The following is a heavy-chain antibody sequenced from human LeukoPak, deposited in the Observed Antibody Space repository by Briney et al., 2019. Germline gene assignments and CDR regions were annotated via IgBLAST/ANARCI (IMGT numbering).Heavy chain of an antibody. CDR3: ARDPALRSSGAFDI. CDR2: IKQDGSEK. Sequence: TGGSLRLSCAASGFTFSSYWMSWVRQAPGKGLEWVANIKQDGSEKYYVDSVKGRFTISRDNAKNSLYLQMNSLRAEDTAVYYCARDPALRSSGAFDIWGQGTMVTVSS. J-gene: IGHJ3*02. CDR1: GFTFSSYW. D-gene: IGHD6-6*01. V-gene: IGHV3-7*01.